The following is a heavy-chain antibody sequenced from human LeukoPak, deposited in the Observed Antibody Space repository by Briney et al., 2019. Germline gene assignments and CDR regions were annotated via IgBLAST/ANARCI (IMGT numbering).Heavy chain of an antibody. CDR3: ARVAAESSSSFDY. CDR2: IYYSGST. V-gene: IGHV4-31*03. D-gene: IGHD6-6*01. CDR1: GGSISSGGYY. J-gene: IGHJ4*02. Sequence: PSQTLSLTCTVSGGSISSGGYYWSWIRQHPGKGLEWIEYIYYSGSTYYNPSLKSRVTISVDTSKNQFSLKLSSVTAADTAVYYCARVAAESSSSFDYWGQGTLVTVSS.